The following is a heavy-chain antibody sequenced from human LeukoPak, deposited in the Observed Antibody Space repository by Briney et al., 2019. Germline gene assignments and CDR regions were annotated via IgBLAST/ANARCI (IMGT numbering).Heavy chain of an antibody. Sequence: PGGSLRLSCSASGFTFSSYAMHWVRQARGKGLECVSAFSSNRGSTYYADSVKGRFTISRDNSKNTLYLQMSSLSAEHTAVYYCVKGYCSSISCFGDYWGQGILVTFSS. CDR1: GFTFSSYA. D-gene: IGHD2-2*01. CDR3: VKGYCSSISCFGDY. J-gene: IGHJ4*02. V-gene: IGHV3-64D*09. CDR2: FSSNRGST.